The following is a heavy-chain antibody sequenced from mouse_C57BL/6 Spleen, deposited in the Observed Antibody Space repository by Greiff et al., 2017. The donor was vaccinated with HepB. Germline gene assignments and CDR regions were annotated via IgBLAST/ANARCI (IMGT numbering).Heavy chain of an antibody. CDR3: ARDDYGNYFDY. Sequence: EVKLVESGGGLVKPGGSLKLSCAASGFTFSSYAMSWVRQTPEKRLEWVATISDGGSYTYYPDNVKGRFTISRDNAKNNLYLQMSHLKSEDTAMYYCARDDYGNYFDYWCQGTTLTVSS. CDR1: GFTFSSYA. J-gene: IGHJ2*01. CDR2: ISDGGSYT. V-gene: IGHV5-4*01. D-gene: IGHD2-1*01.